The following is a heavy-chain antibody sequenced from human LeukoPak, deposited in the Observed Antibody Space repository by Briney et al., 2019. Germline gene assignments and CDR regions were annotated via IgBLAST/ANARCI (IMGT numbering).Heavy chain of an antibody. J-gene: IGHJ4*02. CDR3: ARVGDHEYGSGSYEFDN. D-gene: IGHD3-10*01. Sequence: GGSLRLSCAASGFTVSNNYMTWVRQAPGKGLEWVSLIYSGGSTYYADSVKGRFAISRDNSKNTVYLQMNSLRAEDTAVYYCARVGDHEYGSGSYEFDNWGQGTLVTVSS. CDR2: IYSGGST. V-gene: IGHV3-66*01. CDR1: GFTVSNNY.